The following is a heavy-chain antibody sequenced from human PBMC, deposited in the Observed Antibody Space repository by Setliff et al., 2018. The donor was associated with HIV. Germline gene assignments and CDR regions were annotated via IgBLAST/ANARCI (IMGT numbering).Heavy chain of an antibody. CDR2: MYYRGST. CDR3: AREVDYYDSSRYLLLYYFDS. Sequence: PSETLSLTCTVSGASIRSHYWSWIRQPPGKRLEWIGNMYYRGSTNYNPSLKSRVTISVDRSQNHFSLKLSSVTAADTAVYYCAREVDYYDSSRYLLLYYFDSWGQGTLVTVSS. V-gene: IGHV4-59*11. CDR1: GASIRSHY. J-gene: IGHJ4*02. D-gene: IGHD3-22*01.